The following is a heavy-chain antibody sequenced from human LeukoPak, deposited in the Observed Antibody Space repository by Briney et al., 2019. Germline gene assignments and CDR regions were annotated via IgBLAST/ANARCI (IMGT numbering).Heavy chain of an antibody. CDR2: MYYSGST. CDR3: ARDFPGATTSVGFDP. V-gene: IGHV4-59*01. J-gene: IGHJ5*02. CDR1: GGSISSYY. Sequence: SETLSLTCTVSGGSISSYYWSWIRQPPGKGLEWIGYMYYSGSTNYNPSLKSRVTISVDTSKNQFSLKLSSVTAADTAVHYCARDFPGATTSVGFDPWGQGTLVTVSS. D-gene: IGHD1-26*01.